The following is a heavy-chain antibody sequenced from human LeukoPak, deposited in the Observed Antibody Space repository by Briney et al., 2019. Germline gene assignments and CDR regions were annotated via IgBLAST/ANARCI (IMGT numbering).Heavy chain of an antibody. V-gene: IGHV3-21*01. Sequence: GGSLRLSCAASGFTFSSYSMIWVGQAPGKGLEWVSSISSSSSYISYADSVKGRFTISRDNAKNSLYLQMNSLRAADTAVFYCARDLTGGGWFDYWGQGTLVTVSS. D-gene: IGHD6-19*01. CDR2: ISSSSSYI. J-gene: IGHJ4*02. CDR3: ARDLTGGGWFDY. CDR1: GFTFSSYS.